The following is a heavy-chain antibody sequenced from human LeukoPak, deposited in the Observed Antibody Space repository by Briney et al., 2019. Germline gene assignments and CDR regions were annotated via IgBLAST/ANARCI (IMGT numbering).Heavy chain of an antibody. J-gene: IGHJ1*01. Sequence: SETLFLTCTVSRRSNRLYYLSSLRQPPGKGLEWIGYIYYRGSTNYNPSLKSRVTISGDTSKNQFSLKLSTLAAADTAVYYCARRVCSGASCYFMNWGQGTLVTVSS. CDR2: IYYRGST. D-gene: IGHD2-15*01. CDR1: RRSNRLYY. V-gene: IGHV4-59*08. CDR3: ARRVCSGASCYFMN.